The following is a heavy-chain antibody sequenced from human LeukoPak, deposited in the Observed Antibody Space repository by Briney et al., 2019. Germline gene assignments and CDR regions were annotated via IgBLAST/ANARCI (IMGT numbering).Heavy chain of an antibody. CDR2: IYPGDSDT. V-gene: IGHV5-51*01. CDR1: GYSFFTHW. D-gene: IGHD3-22*01. CDR3: AFSHYYDSSGYSYFDY. J-gene: IGHJ4*02. Sequence: GESLKISCKGSGYSFFTHWIGWVRQMPGKGLEWMGIIYPGDSDTKYSPSFQGQVTTSADRSLSTAYLQWSSLKASDTAMYYCAFSHYYDSSGYSYFDYWGQGTLVTVSS.